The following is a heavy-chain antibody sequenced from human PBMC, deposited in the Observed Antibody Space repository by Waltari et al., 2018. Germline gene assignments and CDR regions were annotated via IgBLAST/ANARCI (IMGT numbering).Heavy chain of an antibody. CDR1: GYSISSGYY. V-gene: IGHV4-38-2*02. J-gene: IGHJ6*02. CDR2: VYHSGST. D-gene: IGHD1-26*01. Sequence: QVQLQESGPGLVKPSETLSLTCAVSGYSISSGYYWGWIRQPPGRGLEWIGSVYHSGSTYYNPSLKSRVTISVDTSKNQFSLKLSSVTAADTAVYYCARDLLVGATTDYYYGMDVWGQGTTVTVSS. CDR3: ARDLLVGATTDYYYGMDV.